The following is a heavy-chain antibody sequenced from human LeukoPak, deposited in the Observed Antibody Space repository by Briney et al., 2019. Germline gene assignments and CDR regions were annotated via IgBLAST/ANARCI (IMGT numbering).Heavy chain of an antibody. CDR1: GSTFSRYW. Sequence: GGSLRLSCAASGSTFSRYWMSWARQAPGKGLEWVANTKQDGSEKYYVDSVKGRFTNSRDNAKNSLYLQMNSLRAEDTAVYYCGRDVSRGAGGAFDIWGQGTMVTVSS. J-gene: IGHJ3*02. CDR3: GRDVSRGAGGAFDI. CDR2: TKQDGSEK. D-gene: IGHD2-8*02. V-gene: IGHV3-7*01.